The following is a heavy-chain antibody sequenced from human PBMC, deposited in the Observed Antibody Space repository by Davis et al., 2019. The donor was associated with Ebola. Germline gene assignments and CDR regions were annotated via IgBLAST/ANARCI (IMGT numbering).Heavy chain of an antibody. CDR3: TGTYYYGSGSYYKGSDY. CDR2: IRSKANSYAT. J-gene: IGHJ4*02. Sequence: GESLKISCAASGFTFSGSAMHWVRQASGKGLEWVGRIRSKANSYATAYAASVNGRFTISRDDSKNTAYLQMNSLKTEDTAVYYCTGTYYYGSGSYYKGSDYWGQGTLVTVSS. D-gene: IGHD3-10*01. CDR1: GFTFSGSA. V-gene: IGHV3-73*01.